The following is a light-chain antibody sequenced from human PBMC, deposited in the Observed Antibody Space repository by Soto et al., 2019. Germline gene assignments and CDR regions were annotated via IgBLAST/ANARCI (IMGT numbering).Light chain of an antibody. J-gene: IGKJ3*01. CDR1: QGISSY. Sequence: AIRMTQSPSSFSASTGDRVTITCRASQGISSYLAWYQQKPGKAPKLLIYAASTLQSGVPSRFSGSGSGTDFNLTISCLQSEDFATDYCQQYYSYPFTFGPGTKVDIK. CDR2: AAS. V-gene: IGKV1-8*01. CDR3: QQYYSYPFT.